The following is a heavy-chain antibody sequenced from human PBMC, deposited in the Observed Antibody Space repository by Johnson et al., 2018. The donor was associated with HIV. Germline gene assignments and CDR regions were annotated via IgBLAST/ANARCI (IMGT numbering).Heavy chain of an antibody. CDR3: ARRVEGRRSANDAFDI. Sequence: VQLVESGGGLVQPGGSLRLSCAASGFTFSSYWMHWVRQAPGKGLVWVSRINSDGSSSAYADSVKGRFTISRDNAKNSLYLQMNSLRAEDTAVYYCARRVEGRRSANDAFDIWGQGTMVTVSS. CDR1: GFTFSSYW. CDR2: INSDGSSS. V-gene: IGHV3-74*01. D-gene: IGHD1-1*01. J-gene: IGHJ3*02.